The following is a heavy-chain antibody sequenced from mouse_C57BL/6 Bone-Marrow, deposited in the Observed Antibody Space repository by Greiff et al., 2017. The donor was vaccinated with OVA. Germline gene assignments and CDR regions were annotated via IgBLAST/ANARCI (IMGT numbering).Heavy chain of an antibody. V-gene: IGHV1-81*01. CDR1: GYTFTSYG. Sequence: QVHVKQSGAELARPGASVKLSCKASGYTFTSYGISWVKQRTGQGLEWIGELYPTSGNTYYTEKFKGKATLTADKSSSTAYMELHSLTSEDSAVDFCARETDYGSSFHFDYWGQGTTLTVSS. J-gene: IGHJ2*01. D-gene: IGHD1-1*01. CDR3: ARETDYGSSFHFDY. CDR2: LYPTSGNT.